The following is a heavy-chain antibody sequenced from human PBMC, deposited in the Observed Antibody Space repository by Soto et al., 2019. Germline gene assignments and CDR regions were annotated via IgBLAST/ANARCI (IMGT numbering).Heavy chain of an antibody. V-gene: IGHV3-15*01. D-gene: IGHD6-13*01. J-gene: IGHJ4*02. Sequence: PGGSLRLSCAASGFTFSNAWMSWVRQAPGKGLEWVGRIKSKTDGGTTDYAAPVKGRFTISRDDSKNTLYLQMNSLKTEDTAVYYCTTAVVRGIAAAGIKGSFDYWGQGTLVTVSS. CDR2: IKSKTDGGTT. CDR3: TTAVVRGIAAAGIKGSFDY. CDR1: GFTFSNAW.